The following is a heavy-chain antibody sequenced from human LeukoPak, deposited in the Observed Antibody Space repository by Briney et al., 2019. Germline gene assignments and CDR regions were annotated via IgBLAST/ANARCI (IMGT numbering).Heavy chain of an antibody. V-gene: IGHV3-23*01. CDR1: GFTFRYYA. J-gene: IGHJ3*01. CDR3: ARRPRDTSGYYLGAFHD. CDR2: IGASGADT. D-gene: IGHD3-22*01. Sequence: GGSLRLSCAASGFTFRYYAMTWVRQAPGKGLEWVSVIGASGADTYYSDSVKGRFTVSRDNSQNTLFLHMSSLRAEDTAVYFCARRPRDTSGYYLGAFHDWGQGTTVTVSS.